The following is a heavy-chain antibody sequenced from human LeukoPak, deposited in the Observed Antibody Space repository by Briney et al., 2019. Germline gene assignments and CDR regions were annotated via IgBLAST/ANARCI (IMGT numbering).Heavy chain of an antibody. D-gene: IGHD5-12*01. J-gene: IGHJ3*02. CDR1: GYTFTSYA. Sequence: ASVKVSCKASGYTFTSYAMHWVRQAPGQRPEWMGWINAGNGNTKYSQKFQGRVTITRDTSASTAYMELSSLRSEDTAVYYCATSGYSGYDYIAFAFDIWGQGTMVTVSS. CDR2: INAGNGNT. V-gene: IGHV1-3*01. CDR3: ATSGYSGYDYIAFAFDI.